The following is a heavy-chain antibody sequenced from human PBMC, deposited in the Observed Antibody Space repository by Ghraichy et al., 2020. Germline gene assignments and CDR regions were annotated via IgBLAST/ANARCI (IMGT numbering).Heavy chain of an antibody. CDR1: GGSFSGYY. CDR2: INHSGST. V-gene: IGHV4-34*01. D-gene: IGHD4-23*01. Sequence: SETLSLTCDVYGGSFSGYYWSWIRKPPGKGLEWIGEINHSGSTNYNPSLKSRVTISVDTSKNQFSLKLSSVTAADTAVYYCARYQVTPAFDYWGQGTLVTVSS. J-gene: IGHJ4*02. CDR3: ARYQVTPAFDY.